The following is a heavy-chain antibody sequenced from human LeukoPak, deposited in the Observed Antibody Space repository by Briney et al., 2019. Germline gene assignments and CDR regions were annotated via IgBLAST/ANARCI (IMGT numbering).Heavy chain of an antibody. CDR3: ARGVTMVRGAPTYYYYGMDV. CDR1: GGSFSGYY. V-gene: IGHV4-34*01. J-gene: IGHJ6*02. Sequence: SETLSLTCAVYGGSFSGYYWSWIRQPPGKGLEWIGEINHSGSTNYNPSLKSRVTISVGTSKNQFSLKLSSVTAADTAVYYCARGVTMVRGAPTYYYYGMDVWGQGTTVTVSS. D-gene: IGHD3-10*01. CDR2: INHSGST.